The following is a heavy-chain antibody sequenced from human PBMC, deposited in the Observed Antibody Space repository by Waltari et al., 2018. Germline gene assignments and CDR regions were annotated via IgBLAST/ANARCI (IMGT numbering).Heavy chain of an antibody. Sequence: EVQLVDSGGGSAQLGGSLSLSVSASGRRFRINGMTWVRQASRKGPEWVANIKQDGSEKYYMDSVKGRFTISRDNAKNSLYLQMNNLRVEDTAVYYCTRGGRDSSWNWRDWGQGTLVTVSS. CDR2: IKQDGSEK. V-gene: IGHV3-7*01. J-gene: IGHJ4*02. D-gene: IGHD6-13*01. CDR1: GRRFRING. CDR3: TRGGRDSSWNWRD.